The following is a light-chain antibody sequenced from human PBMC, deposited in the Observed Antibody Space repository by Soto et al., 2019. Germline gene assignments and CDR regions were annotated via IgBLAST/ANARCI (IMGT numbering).Light chain of an antibody. CDR2: DAS. CDR1: QTVSSN. Sequence: ERELPRSPAHPSLSCGEGAPPSCRASQTVSSNLAWYQHRPGQAPRLLIYDASTRATGIPARFSGSGSGTDFTLTISSLEPDDFAVYYCQQYSNLPLTFGGGTKVDIK. J-gene: IGKJ4*01. V-gene: IGKV3-11*01. CDR3: QQYSNLPLT.